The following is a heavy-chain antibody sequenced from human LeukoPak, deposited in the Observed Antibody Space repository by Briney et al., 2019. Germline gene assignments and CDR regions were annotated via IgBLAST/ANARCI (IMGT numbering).Heavy chain of an antibody. CDR2: INSDGSST. J-gene: IGHJ3*02. D-gene: IGHD3-9*01. Sequence: PGGSLRLSCAASGFTFSSYWMHWVRQAPGKGLVWVSRINSDGSSTSYADSVKGRFTISRDNAKNTLYLQMNSLRAEDTAVYYCARAPVLRYFDWSESSDAFDIWGQGTMVTVSS. CDR1: GFTFSSYW. V-gene: IGHV3-74*01. CDR3: ARAPVLRYFDWSESSDAFDI.